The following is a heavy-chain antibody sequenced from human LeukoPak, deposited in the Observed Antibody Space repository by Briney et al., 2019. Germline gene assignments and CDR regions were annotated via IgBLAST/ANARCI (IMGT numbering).Heavy chain of an antibody. CDR1: GGSISSSNW. D-gene: IGHD2-8*01. Sequence: SGTLSLTCAVSGGSISSSNWWSWVRQPPGKGLEWIGEIYHSGSTNYNPSLKSRVTISVDKSKNQFSLKLSSVTAADTAVYYCARDLGYCTNGVCHTRFDYWGQGTLVAVSS. J-gene: IGHJ4*02. CDR2: IYHSGST. V-gene: IGHV4-4*02. CDR3: ARDLGYCTNGVCHTRFDY.